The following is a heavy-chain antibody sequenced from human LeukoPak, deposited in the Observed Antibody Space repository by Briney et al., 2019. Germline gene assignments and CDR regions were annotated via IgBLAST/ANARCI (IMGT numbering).Heavy chain of an antibody. J-gene: IGHJ5*02. D-gene: IGHD3-10*01. CDR2: IIPIFGTA. Sequence: SVKVSCKASGGTFSSYAISWVRQAPGQGLEWMGGIIPIFGTANYAQKFQGRVTITADESTSTAYMELSSLRSEDTAVYYCARDRGYYGSGSCYINWFDPWGQGTLVTVSS. V-gene: IGHV1-69*13. CDR1: GGTFSSYA. CDR3: ARDRGYYGSGSCYINWFDP.